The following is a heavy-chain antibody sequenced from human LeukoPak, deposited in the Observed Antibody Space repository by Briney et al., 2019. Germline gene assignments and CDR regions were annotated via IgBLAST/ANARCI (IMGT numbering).Heavy chain of an antibody. J-gene: IGHJ4*02. CDR2: INHSGST. D-gene: IGHD4-17*01. CDR3: ARDLRGYGDYIDS. Sequence: SGTLSLTCAVYGGSFSGHYWTWIRQPPGKGLEWIGEINHSGSTNYNPSLKSRVTISVDTSKNQFSLKLSSVTAADTAVYYCARDLRGYGDYIDSWGQGTLVTVSS. V-gene: IGHV4-34*01. CDR1: GGSFSGHY.